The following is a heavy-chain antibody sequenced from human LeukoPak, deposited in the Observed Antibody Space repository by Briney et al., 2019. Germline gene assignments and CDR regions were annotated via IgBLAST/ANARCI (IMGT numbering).Heavy chain of an antibody. V-gene: IGHV3-21*01. CDR3: ARGHTAVTRHFDF. Sequence: EGSLRLSCAASGFTFSSYGMSWVRQAPGKGLEWVSIISSGSSAIFSADALKGRFTISRDDAKNLLYLDMNSLRAEDTAVYYCARGHTAVTRHFDFWGQGTLVTVSS. J-gene: IGHJ4*02. CDR1: GFTFSSYG. CDR2: ISSGSSAI. D-gene: IGHD4-17*01.